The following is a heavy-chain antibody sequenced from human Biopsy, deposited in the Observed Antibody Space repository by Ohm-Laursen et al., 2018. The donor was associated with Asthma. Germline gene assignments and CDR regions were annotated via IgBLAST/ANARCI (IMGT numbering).Heavy chain of an antibody. Sequence: SLRLSCATSGFTFDNYTMHWVRQAPGKGLEWVTIISYDGRNTYYADSVEGRFTISRDNSKNTLFLQMSSLRPEDTAVYYCARGGLHYYEYYGMDVWGRGTTVTVSS. CDR2: ISYDGRNT. CDR1: GFTFDNYT. CDR3: ARGGLHYYEYYGMDV. D-gene: IGHD2-21*02. V-gene: IGHV3-30*04. J-gene: IGHJ6*02.